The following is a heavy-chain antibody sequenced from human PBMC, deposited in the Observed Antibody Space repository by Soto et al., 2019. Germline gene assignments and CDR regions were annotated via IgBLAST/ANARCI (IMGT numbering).Heavy chain of an antibody. CDR1: GFTFSSYA. CDR3: AKDIRGAAY. Sequence: EVHLLESGGGLVQPGGSLRLSCAASGFTFSSYAMSWVRQAPGKGLDWVSSISASGGTTYYADSVKGRFTMSRDNSKNTLYLQINSLRAEDTAVYYCAKDIRGAAYWGQGTLVTVSS. J-gene: IGHJ4*02. V-gene: IGHV3-23*01. D-gene: IGHD2-15*01. CDR2: ISASGGTT.